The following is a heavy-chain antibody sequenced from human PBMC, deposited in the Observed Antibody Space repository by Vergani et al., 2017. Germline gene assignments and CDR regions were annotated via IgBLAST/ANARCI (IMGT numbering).Heavy chain of an antibody. V-gene: IGHV4-39*07. D-gene: IGHD2-15*01. J-gene: IGHJ4*02. CDR2: IYYSGST. CDR1: GGSISSSSYY. CDR3: ARDSERRMLLHCFDD. Sequence: QLQLQESGPGLVKPSETLSLTCTVSGGSISSSSYYWGWIRQPPGKGLEWIGSIYYSGSTYYNPSLKSRVTISVDTSKNQFSLKLSSVTAADTAVYYCARDSERRMLLHCFDDWGQGTLVTVSS.